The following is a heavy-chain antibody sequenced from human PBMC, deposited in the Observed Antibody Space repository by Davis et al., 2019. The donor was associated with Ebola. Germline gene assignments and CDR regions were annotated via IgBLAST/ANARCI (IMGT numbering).Heavy chain of an antibody. V-gene: IGHV4-34*01. J-gene: IGHJ6*02. CDR2: INASGST. CDR1: GGSFSGYY. CDR3: TRGVSGNYDFWSGYYGGYYYYGMDV. Sequence: SETLSLTCAVYGGSFSGYYWSWIRQPPGKGLEWLGEINASGSTNYNPSLKSRVTISVDPSKNQFSLKLRSVTAADTAVYYCTRGVSGNYDFWSGYYGGYYYYGMDVWGQGTTVTVSS. D-gene: IGHD3-3*01.